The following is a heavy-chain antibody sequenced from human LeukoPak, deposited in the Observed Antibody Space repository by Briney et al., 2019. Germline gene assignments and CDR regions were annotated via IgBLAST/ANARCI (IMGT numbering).Heavy chain of an antibody. Sequence: GASVKVSCKASGYTFTSFDINWVRQATGQGLEWMGWMNPNSGNTGYSQKFQGRVTITRDTSASTAYMELSSLRSEDTAVYYCARGEWELSYFDYWGQGTLVTVSS. CDR2: MNPNSGNT. D-gene: IGHD1-26*01. CDR1: GYTFTSFD. V-gene: IGHV1-8*01. J-gene: IGHJ4*02. CDR3: ARGEWELSYFDY.